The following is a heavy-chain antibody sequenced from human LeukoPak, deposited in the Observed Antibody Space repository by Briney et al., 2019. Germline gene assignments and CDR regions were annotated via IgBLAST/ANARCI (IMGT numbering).Heavy chain of an antibody. CDR1: GGSVSSYY. CDR2: IYYSGST. J-gene: IGHJ6*03. Sequence: SETLSLTCTVPGGSVSSYYWSWIRQPPGKGLEWIGYIYYSGSTNYNPSLKSRVTISVDTSKKQLSLKLTSVTAADTAAYYCARGNYYASGFYMDVWGKGTTVTVSS. CDR3: ARGNYYASGFYMDV. V-gene: IGHV4-59*02. D-gene: IGHD3-10*01.